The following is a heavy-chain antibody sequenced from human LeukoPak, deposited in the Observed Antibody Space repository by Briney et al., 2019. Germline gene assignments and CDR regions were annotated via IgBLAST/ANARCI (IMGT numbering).Heavy chain of an antibody. J-gene: IGHJ5*02. CDR2: MNPNSGNT. D-gene: IGHD3-9*01. V-gene: IGHV1-8*01. CDR3: ARGVKYYDILTGWYNWFDP. Sequence: ASVKVSCKASGYTFTSYDINWVRQATGQGLEWMGWMNPNSGNTGYAQKFQGRVTMTRNTSISTAYMELSSLRSEDTAVYYCARGVKYYDILTGWYNWFDPWGRGTLVTVSS. CDR1: GYTFTSYD.